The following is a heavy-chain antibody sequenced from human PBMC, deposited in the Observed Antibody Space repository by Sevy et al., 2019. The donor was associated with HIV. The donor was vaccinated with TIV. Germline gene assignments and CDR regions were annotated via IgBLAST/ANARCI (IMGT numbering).Heavy chain of an antibody. Sequence: GGSLRLSCVASKFPFRSNGFHWVRQPPGKGLEWLSYINYDGSERKYADSVKGRFTVSRDNSKNTLYQQMNSLRAEDTAADYCAKDLRVVIPAAMQPADLWGQGTLVTVSS. V-gene: IGHV3-30*02. CDR2: INYDGSER. J-gene: IGHJ5*02. CDR3: AKDLRVVIPAAMQPADL. CDR1: KFPFRSNG. D-gene: IGHD2-2*01.